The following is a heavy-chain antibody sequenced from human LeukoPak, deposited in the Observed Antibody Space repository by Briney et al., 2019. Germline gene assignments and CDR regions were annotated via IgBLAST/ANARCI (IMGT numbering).Heavy chain of an antibody. CDR1: GFIFSTYS. CDR3: ARGGKFSGDY. V-gene: IGHV3-7*04. Sequence: GGSLRLSCAASGFIFSTYSMNWVRQAPGKGLEWVANIHQDGNEKYYVDSVKGRFTISRDNAKNSLYLQMNSLRAEDTAVYYCARGGKFSGDYWGQGTLVTVSS. J-gene: IGHJ4*02. D-gene: IGHD4-23*01. CDR2: IHQDGNEK.